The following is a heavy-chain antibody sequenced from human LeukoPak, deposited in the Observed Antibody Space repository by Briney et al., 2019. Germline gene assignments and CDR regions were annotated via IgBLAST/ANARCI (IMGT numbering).Heavy chain of an antibody. Sequence: GGSLRLSCAVSGFTFSPYWMHWVCQAPGRGLVWVSRVNSDGTGTNYADSVQGRFTISRDNAKNTLYMQMNSLRAEDTAVYHCARAYSGNLLDHWGQGTLVTVSS. CDR1: GFTFSPYW. V-gene: IGHV3-74*01. CDR2: VNSDGTGT. D-gene: IGHD4-23*01. J-gene: IGHJ4*02. CDR3: ARAYSGNLLDH.